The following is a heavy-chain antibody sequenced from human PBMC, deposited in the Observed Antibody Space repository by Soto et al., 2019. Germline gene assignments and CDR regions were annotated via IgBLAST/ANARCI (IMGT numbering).Heavy chain of an antibody. V-gene: IGHV3-23*01. CDR1: GFIFSNYA. Sequence: EVQLLQSAGGLVQPGGSLRLSCAASGFIFSNYAMNWVRQAPGKGLEWVSIVTSRGDTTYYADSVKGRFTISRDNSKNTLYLQVNSLTAEDTAVYYCAKDRLGGGLDYWGQGTLVSVSS. CDR2: VTSRGDTT. CDR3: AKDRLGGGLDY. D-gene: IGHD3-16*01. J-gene: IGHJ4*02.